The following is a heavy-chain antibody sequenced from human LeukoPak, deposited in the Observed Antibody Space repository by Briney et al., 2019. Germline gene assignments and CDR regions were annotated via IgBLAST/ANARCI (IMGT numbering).Heavy chain of an antibody. D-gene: IGHD3-10*01. CDR3: ASGGDYYGSGSLFDP. CDR1: GYTFTSYY. V-gene: IGHV1-46*01. Sequence: ASVEVSCKASGYTFTSYYMHWVRQAPGQGLEWMGIINPSGGSTSYAQKFRGRVTMTRDTSTSTVYMELSSLRSEDTAVYYCASGGDYYGSGSLFDPWGQGTLVTVSS. J-gene: IGHJ5*02. CDR2: INPSGGST.